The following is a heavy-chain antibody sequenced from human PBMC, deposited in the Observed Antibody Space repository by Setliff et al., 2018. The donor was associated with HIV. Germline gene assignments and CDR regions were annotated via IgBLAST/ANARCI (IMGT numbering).Heavy chain of an antibody. CDR2: MLYDGSDR. D-gene: IGHD6-6*01. CDR3: AKARSEYQLMPWYYYMDV. J-gene: IGHJ6*03. Sequence: GSLRLSCAASGFTFSNYGMHWVRQAPGKGLEWVAVMLYDGSDRYYADSVKGRFTISRDNSKKTLYLQMNSLRPEDTAVYHCAKARSEYQLMPWYYYMDVWGQGTTVTVSS. CDR1: GFTFSNYG. V-gene: IGHV3-30*18.